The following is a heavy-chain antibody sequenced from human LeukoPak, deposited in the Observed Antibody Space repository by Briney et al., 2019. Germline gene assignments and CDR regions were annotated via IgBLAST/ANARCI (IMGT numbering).Heavy chain of an antibody. CDR1: GDSVSSNSAA. V-gene: IGHV6-1*01. Sequence: SQSLSLTCAISGDSVSSNSAAWNWIGQSPSRGREWLGRTYYRSKWYNDYAVSVKSRITFNPDTSKNHFSLQLNSVTPEDTAVYYCARGPATRFDYWGQGTLVTVSS. CDR2: TYYRSKWYN. D-gene: IGHD2-2*01. CDR3: ARGPATRFDY. J-gene: IGHJ4*02.